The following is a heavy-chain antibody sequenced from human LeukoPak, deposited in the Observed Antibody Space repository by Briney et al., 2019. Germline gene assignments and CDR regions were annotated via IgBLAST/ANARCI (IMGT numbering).Heavy chain of an antibody. V-gene: IGHV3-23*01. D-gene: IGHD1-26*01. CDR1: GFTFSCYA. CDR2: ISGGGDIT. Sequence: GGSLRFYGAAAGFTFSCYAMTWVRQAPGKGLEWVSSISGGGDITYYADSVKGRFTISRDNSKNTLYMQMNSLRGEDTAVYYCAKVANSESPGWGQGTPVTVSS. CDR3: AKVANSESPG. J-gene: IGHJ1*01.